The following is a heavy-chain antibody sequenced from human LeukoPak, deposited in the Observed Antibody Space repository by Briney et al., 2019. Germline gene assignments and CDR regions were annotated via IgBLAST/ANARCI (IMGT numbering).Heavy chain of an antibody. V-gene: IGHV1-3*01. CDR3: AREDGIARLDY. CDR2: INAGNGNT. J-gene: IGHJ4*02. CDR1: GYSFTAYN. D-gene: IGHD6-13*01. Sequence: ASVKVSCKASGYSFTAYNIHWVRQAPGQRLEWMGWINAGNGNTKYSQKFQGRVTITRDTSAGTAYMELSSLRSEDTAVYYCAREDGIARLDYWGQGTLVTVSS.